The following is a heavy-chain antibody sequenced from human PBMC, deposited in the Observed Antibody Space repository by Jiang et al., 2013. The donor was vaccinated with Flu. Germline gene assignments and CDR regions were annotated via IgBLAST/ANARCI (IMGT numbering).Heavy chain of an antibody. CDR3: ARGPGGITIFGVVTPYYFDY. J-gene: IGHJ4*02. D-gene: IGHD3-3*01. CDR1: GGSISSSSYY. Sequence: GLVKPSETLSLTCTVSGGSISSSSYYWGWIRQPPGKGLEWIGSIYYSGSTYYNPSLKSRVTISVDTSKNQFSLKLSSVTAADTAVYYCARGPGGITIFGVVTPYYFDYWGQGTLVTVSS. CDR2: IYYSGST. V-gene: IGHV4-39*07.